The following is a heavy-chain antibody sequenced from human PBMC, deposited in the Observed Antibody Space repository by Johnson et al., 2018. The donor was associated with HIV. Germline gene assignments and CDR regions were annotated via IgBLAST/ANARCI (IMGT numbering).Heavy chain of an antibody. CDR3: ARDRRVSREGYCSGGSCYPYIAYIDAFDI. J-gene: IGHJ3*02. CDR2: INQDGSEK. V-gene: IGHV3-7*01. CDR1: GVTFSSHA. Sequence: VQLVESGGGVVQPGRSLRLSCAASGVTFSSHAMHWVRQAPGKGLEWVANINQDGSEKYYVASVKGRFTISGDIAKNSLYLQMNSLRADDTAVYYCARDRRVSREGYCSGGSCYPYIAYIDAFDIWGQGTMVTVSS. D-gene: IGHD2-15*01.